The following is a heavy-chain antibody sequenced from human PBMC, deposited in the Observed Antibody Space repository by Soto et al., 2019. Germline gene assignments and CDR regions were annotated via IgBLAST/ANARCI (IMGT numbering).Heavy chain of an antibody. Sequence: GASVKVACTASGGTFSSYTISWVRQAPGQGLEWMGRIIPILGIANYAQKFQGRVTITADKSTSTAYMELSSLRSEDTAVSYCNIVVVVAATRASDYWGQGTLVTVSS. J-gene: IGHJ4*02. CDR2: IIPILGIA. V-gene: IGHV1-69*02. D-gene: IGHD2-15*01. CDR1: GGTFSSYT. CDR3: NIVVVVAATRASDY.